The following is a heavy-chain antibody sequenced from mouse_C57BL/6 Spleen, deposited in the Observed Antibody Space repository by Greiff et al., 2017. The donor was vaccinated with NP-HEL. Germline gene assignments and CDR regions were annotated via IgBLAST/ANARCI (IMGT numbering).Heavy chain of an antibody. V-gene: IGHV1-53*01. D-gene: IGHD1-1*01. Sequence: QVQLQQPGTELVKPGASVKLSCKASGYTFTSYWMHWVKQRPGQGLEWIGNINPSNGGTNYNEKFKSKATLTVDKPSSTAYMQLSSLTSEDSAVYYCAKLTTVNYAMDYWGQGTSVTVSS. CDR3: AKLTTVNYAMDY. CDR2: INPSNGGT. CDR1: GYTFTSYW. J-gene: IGHJ4*01.